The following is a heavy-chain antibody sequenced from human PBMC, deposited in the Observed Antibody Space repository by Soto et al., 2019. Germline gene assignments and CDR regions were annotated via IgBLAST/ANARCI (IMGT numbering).Heavy chain of an antibody. CDR3: ARHRYSYGVYYFDY. D-gene: IGHD5-18*01. CDR2: IYYSGST. Sequence: PSETLSLTCLVSGCSISNYYWSWIRQPPGKGLEWIGYIYYSGSTNYNPSLTSRVTISVDTSKNQFSLKLSSVTAADTAVYYCARHRYSYGVYYFDYWGQGTLVTVSS. J-gene: IGHJ4*02. V-gene: IGHV4-59*08. CDR1: GCSISNYY.